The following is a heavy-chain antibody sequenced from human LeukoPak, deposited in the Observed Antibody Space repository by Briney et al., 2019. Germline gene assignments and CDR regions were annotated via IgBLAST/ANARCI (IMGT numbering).Heavy chain of an antibody. V-gene: IGHV3-48*01. CDR1: GFTFSPYT. CDR2: INTGSTTI. D-gene: IGHD6-6*01. J-gene: IGHJ3*01. CDR3: ARDSSVCEFDV. Sequence: GGSLRLSCAASGFTFSPYTMHWFRQPPGKGLEWVSYINTGSTTIYYADSVKGRFTISRDNAKNSVYLHLNSLRAEDAAVYYCARDSSVCEFDVWGQGTLVTVSS.